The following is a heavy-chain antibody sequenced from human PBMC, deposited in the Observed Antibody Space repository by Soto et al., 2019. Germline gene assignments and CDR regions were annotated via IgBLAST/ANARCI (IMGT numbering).Heavy chain of an antibody. D-gene: IGHD2-2*01. CDR1: GGTFSSYA. CDR3: ARSFVVVPAAMAY. J-gene: IGHJ4*02. Sequence: AVRVSCKASGGTFSSYAISWVRQAPGQGLEWMGGIIPIFGTANYAQKFQGRVTITADESTSTAYMELSSLRSEDTAVYYCARSFVVVPAAMAYWGQGTLVTVSS. V-gene: IGHV1-69*13. CDR2: IIPIFGTA.